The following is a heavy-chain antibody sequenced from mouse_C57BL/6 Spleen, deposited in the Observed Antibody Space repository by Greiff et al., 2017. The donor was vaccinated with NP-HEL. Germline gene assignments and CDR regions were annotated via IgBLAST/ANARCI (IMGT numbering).Heavy chain of an antibody. D-gene: IGHD1-1*01. CDR3: ARIHYGSRGLNWYVDG. J-gene: IGHJ1*03. CDR1: GYTFTSYW. Sequence: QVQLQQPGAELVKPGASVKMSCKASGYTFTSYWITWVKQRPGQGLEWIGDIYPGSGSTNYNEKFKSKATLTVDTSSSTAYMQLSSLTSEDSAVYYCARIHYGSRGLNWYVDGWGTGTTVTVSS. V-gene: IGHV1-55*01. CDR2: IYPGSGST.